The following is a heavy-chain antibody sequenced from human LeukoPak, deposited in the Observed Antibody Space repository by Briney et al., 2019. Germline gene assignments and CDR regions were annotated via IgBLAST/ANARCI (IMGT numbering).Heavy chain of an antibody. J-gene: IGHJ4*02. CDR2: LRYDGTNK. CDR1: GFTFSIYG. D-gene: IGHD3-10*01. V-gene: IGHV3-30*02. Sequence: PGGSLRLSCAASGFTFSIYGMHWVRQAPGKGLEWVAYLRYDGTNKYYADSVKGRFTISRDTSKNILYLQMNSLRPEDTAVYYCAKVSDSYTSESEAPGDSWGQGTLVTVSS. CDR3: AKVSDSYTSESEAPGDS.